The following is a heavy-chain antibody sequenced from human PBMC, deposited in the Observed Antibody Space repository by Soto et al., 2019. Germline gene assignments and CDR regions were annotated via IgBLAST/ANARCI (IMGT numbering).Heavy chain of an antibody. CDR3: ARDLYDVLMVYANYFDY. CDR1: GFTFSSYA. D-gene: IGHD2-8*01. V-gene: IGHV3-30-3*01. CDR2: ISYDGSNK. Sequence: QVQLVESGGGVVQPGRSLRLSCAASGFTFSSYAMHWVRQAPGKGLEWVAGISYDGSNKYYADSVKGRFTISRDNSKNTLYLQMNSLRAEDTAVYYCARDLYDVLMVYANYFDYWGQGTLVTVSS. J-gene: IGHJ4*02.